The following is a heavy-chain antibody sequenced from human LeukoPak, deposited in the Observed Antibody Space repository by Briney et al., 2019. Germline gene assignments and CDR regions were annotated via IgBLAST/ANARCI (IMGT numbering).Heavy chain of an antibody. J-gene: IGHJ4*02. CDR2: IVSETVGGRT. V-gene: IGHV3-15*07. CDR1: TFTKAW. Sequence: GGSLRLSCVASTFTKAWMNWVRQAPGKGLEWVARIVSETVGGRTDYAASVKGRFTISRDDSKSTLFLQMSSLKIEDTAMYYCATSITTPGAFDIWGQGVLVTVSS. CDR3: ATSITTPGAFDI. D-gene: IGHD1-1*01.